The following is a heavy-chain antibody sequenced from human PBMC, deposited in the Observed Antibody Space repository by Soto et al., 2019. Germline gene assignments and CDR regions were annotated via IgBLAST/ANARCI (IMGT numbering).Heavy chain of an antibody. V-gene: IGHV1-18*01. CDR3: AREGEVPYYYYGRDI. CDR1: GYTFSSYG. J-gene: IGHJ6*02. Sequence: QGQLVQSGGEVKKPGASVKVSCKASGYTFSSYGISWVRQDPGQGLEWMGWISGYNGKTNYAQKFQDRVTMNTDTSTSTVYMELMSLRSDDTAVYYCAREGEVPYYYYGRDIWGQGTTVTVSS. D-gene: IGHD2-2*01. CDR2: ISGYNGKT.